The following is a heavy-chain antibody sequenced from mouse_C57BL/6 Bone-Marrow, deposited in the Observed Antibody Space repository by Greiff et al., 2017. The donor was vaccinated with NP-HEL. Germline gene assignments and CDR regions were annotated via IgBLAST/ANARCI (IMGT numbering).Heavy chain of an antibody. J-gene: IGHJ4*01. CDR3: ARNSPRYYGNFYYYAMDY. CDR2: IWSGGST. CDR1: GFSLTSYG. V-gene: IGHV2-2*01. Sequence: QVQLQQSGPGLVQPSQSLSITCTVSGFSLTSYGVHWVRQSPGKGLEWLGVIWSGGSTDYNAAFISRLSISKDNSKSQVFFKMNSLQADDTAIYYCARNSPRYYGNFYYYAMDYWGQGTSVTVSS. D-gene: IGHD2-1*01.